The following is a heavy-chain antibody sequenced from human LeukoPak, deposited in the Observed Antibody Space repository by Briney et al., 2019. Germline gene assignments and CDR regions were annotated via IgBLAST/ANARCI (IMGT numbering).Heavy chain of an antibody. CDR3: ARDLSEVY. D-gene: IGHD2/OR15-2a*01. CDR1: GFTFNSYW. V-gene: IGHV3-7*01. J-gene: IGHJ4*02. Sequence: GGPLRLSCAASGFTFNSYWMSRVRQAPGRGLEWVANIKQDGSEKYYVDSVKGRFTISRDNAKNSLYLQMNSLRAEDTAVYYCARDLSEVYWGQGTLVTVSS. CDR2: IKQDGSEK.